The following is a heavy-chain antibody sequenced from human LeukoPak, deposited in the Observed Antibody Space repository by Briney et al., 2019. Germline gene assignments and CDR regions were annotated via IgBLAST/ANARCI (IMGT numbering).Heavy chain of an antibody. V-gene: IGHV3-21*01. CDR2: ISSSSSYI. J-gene: IGHJ5*02. D-gene: IGHD3-3*01. CDR1: GFTFSSYS. Sequence: GGSLRLSCAASGFTFSSYSMNWVRQAPGKGLEWVSSISSSSSYIYYAVSVKGRFTISRDNAKNSLYLQMNSLRAEDTAVYYCARGRLVTIFGVVINGFDPWGQGTLVTVSS. CDR3: ARGRLVTIFGVVINGFDP.